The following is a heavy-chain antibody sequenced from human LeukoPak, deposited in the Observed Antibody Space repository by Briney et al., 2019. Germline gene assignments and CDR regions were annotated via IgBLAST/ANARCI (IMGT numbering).Heavy chain of an antibody. V-gene: IGHV1-8*01. D-gene: IGHD3-22*01. J-gene: IGHJ4*02. CDR2: MNPNSGHT. CDR3: ARDPGYYDSSAQGDY. Sequence: ASVKVSCKASGYTFTSYDINWVRQATGQGLEWMGWMNPNSGHTGYAQKLQGRVTMTTDTSTSTAYMELRSLRSDDTAVYYCARDPGYYDSSAQGDYWGQGTLVTVSS. CDR1: GYTFTSYD.